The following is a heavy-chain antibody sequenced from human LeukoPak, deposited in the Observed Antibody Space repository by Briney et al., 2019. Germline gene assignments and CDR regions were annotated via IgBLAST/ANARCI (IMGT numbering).Heavy chain of an antibody. CDR2: IFFSGST. CDR3: ARDRVGSGWFDY. D-gene: IGHD6-19*01. CDR1: SVSITSSY. V-gene: IGHV4-4*07. J-gene: IGHJ4*02. Sequence: SETLSLTCTVSSVSITSSYWGWIRQPAGKGLEWIGQIFFSGSTNYNPSLKSRVTMSVDTSKNQFSLKLRSVTAADTAVYYCARDRVGSGWFDYWGQGTLVTVSS.